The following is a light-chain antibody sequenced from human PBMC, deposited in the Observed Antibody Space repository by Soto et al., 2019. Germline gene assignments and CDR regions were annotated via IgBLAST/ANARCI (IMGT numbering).Light chain of an antibody. Sequence: DIVLTQFPGTLTLSPGDRATLSCRASQSVIRRFFAWYQQKPGQAPRLLIHGASTRATGTPDRFSGSGSGTDFTLTISRLEPEDFSVYYCQQFDSSPPTFGQGTKVDIK. CDR2: GAS. CDR3: QQFDSSPPT. V-gene: IGKV3-20*01. J-gene: IGKJ1*01. CDR1: QSVIRRF.